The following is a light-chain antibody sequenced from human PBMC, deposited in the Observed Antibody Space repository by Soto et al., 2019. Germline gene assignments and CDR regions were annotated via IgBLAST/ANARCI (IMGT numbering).Light chain of an antibody. CDR1: SSNIGSYP. V-gene: IGLV1-47*02. Sequence: QSVLTQSPSASGTPGQRVTISCYGSSSNIGSYPVYWYQQLPGTAPKLLINSDDQRPSGVPDRFSASKSGTSASLAISGLRPEDEADYYCAAWDASLSGHVFGAGTKLTVL. CDR2: SDD. CDR3: AAWDASLSGHV. J-gene: IGLJ1*01.